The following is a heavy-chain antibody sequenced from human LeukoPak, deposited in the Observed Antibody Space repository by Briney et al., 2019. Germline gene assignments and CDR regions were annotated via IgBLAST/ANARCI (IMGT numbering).Heavy chain of an antibody. CDR3: ARMGFDILTGYYWASDY. V-gene: IGHV2-70*01. CDR2: IDWDDDK. Sequence: SGPALVKPTQTLTLTCTFSGFSLSTSGMCVSWIRQPPGKALEWLALIDWDDDKYYSTSLKTRLTISKDTSKNQVVLTMTNMDPVDTATYYCARMGFDILTGYYWASDYWGQGTLVTVSS. CDR1: GFSLSTSGMC. J-gene: IGHJ4*02. D-gene: IGHD3-9*01.